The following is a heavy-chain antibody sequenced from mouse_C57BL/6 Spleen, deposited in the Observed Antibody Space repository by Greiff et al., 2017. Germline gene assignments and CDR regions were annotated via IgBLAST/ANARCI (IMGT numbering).Heavy chain of an antibody. CDR2: ISYDGSN. D-gene: IGHD2-2*01. J-gene: IGHJ3*01. CDR3: AVYYGYVPFAY. V-gene: IGHV3-6*01. Sequence: EVQVVESGPGLVKPSQSLSLTCSVTGYSITSGYYWNWIRQFPGNKLEWMGYISYDGSNNYNPSLKNRISITRDTSKNQFFLKLNSVTTEDTATYYCAVYYGYVPFAYWGQGTLVTVSA. CDR1: GYSITSGYY.